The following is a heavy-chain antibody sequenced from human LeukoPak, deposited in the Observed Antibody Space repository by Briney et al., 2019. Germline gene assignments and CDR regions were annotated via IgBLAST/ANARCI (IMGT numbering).Heavy chain of an antibody. CDR2: IDGDGRIT. Sequence: PGGSLRLSCAASGFTFSSYWMHWVRQVPGQGLVWVSHIDGDGRITNYGDSVKGRFTISRDNSKNTLYLQMNSLRAEDTAVYYCARGRMGATKGYFDYWGQGTLVTVSS. CDR3: ARGRMGATKGYFDY. CDR1: GFTFSSYW. V-gene: IGHV3-74*01. J-gene: IGHJ4*02. D-gene: IGHD1-26*01.